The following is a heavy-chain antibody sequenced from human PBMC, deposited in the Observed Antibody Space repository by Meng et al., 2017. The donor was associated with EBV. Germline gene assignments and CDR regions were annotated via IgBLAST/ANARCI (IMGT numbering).Heavy chain of an antibody. J-gene: IGHJ5*02. CDR2: ISADNGNT. V-gene: IGHV1-18*01. CDR3: ARETSGYDFNWFDP. CDR1: SYTFTRNG. Sequence: VQLVSPEDEVKKPGRTVNVSFKASSYTFTRNGISWVRHAPGQGLEWMRWISADNGNTNYAQKLQGRVTMITDTSTSTAYMELRSLRSDDTAVYYCARETSGYDFNWFDPWGQGTLVTVSS. D-gene: IGHD5-12*01.